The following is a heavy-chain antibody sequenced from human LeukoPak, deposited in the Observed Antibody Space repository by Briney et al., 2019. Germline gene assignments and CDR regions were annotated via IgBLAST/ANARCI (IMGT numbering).Heavy chain of an antibody. CDR1: GFTFSSYD. CDR2: IGTAGDT. Sequence: GGSLRLSCAASGFTFSSYDMHWVRQATGKGLEWVSAIGTAGDTYYPGSVKGRFTISRENAKNSLYLQMNSLRAGDTAVYYCARGARPTYGDYGDDAFDIWGQGTKVTVSS. D-gene: IGHD4-17*01. J-gene: IGHJ3*02. V-gene: IGHV3-13*01. CDR3: ARGARPTYGDYGDDAFDI.